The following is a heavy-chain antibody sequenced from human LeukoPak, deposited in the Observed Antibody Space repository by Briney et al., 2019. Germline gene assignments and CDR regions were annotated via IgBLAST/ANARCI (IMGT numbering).Heavy chain of an antibody. CDR3: AKATYEKSYGYDYNYGMDV. Sequence: PGGSLRLSCAASGFTFSSYWMHWVRQASGKGLEWVAVISYDGSNKYYADSVKGRFTISRNNSKHTLYMKMNSLRAEKTALYYCAKATYEKSYGYDYNYGMDVWGQGTTVTVSS. CDR2: ISYDGSNK. CDR1: GFTFSSYW. J-gene: IGHJ6*02. V-gene: IGHV3-30*18. D-gene: IGHD5-18*01.